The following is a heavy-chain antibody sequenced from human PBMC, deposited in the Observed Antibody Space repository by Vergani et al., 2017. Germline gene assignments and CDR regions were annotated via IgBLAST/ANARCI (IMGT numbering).Heavy chain of an antibody. Sequence: EVQLVESGGGLVQPGGSLRLSCAASGFTFSSYEMNWVRQAPGKGLEWVSYISSSGSTIYYADSVKGRFTISRDNAKNSLYLQMNSLRAEDTAVYYCAKEGIAASGTGSDYYGMDVWGQGTTVTGSS. J-gene: IGHJ6*02. D-gene: IGHD6-13*01. CDR3: AKEGIAASGTGSDYYGMDV. V-gene: IGHV3-48*03. CDR2: ISSSGSTI. CDR1: GFTFSSYE.